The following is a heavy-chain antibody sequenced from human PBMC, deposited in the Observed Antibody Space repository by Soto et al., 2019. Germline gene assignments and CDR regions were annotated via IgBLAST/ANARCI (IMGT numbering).Heavy chain of an antibody. CDR3: ARDLFNWANPEQYDSPHYYYYGMDV. V-gene: IGHV3-48*02. CDR2: ISSSSSTI. J-gene: IGHJ6*02. CDR1: GFTFSSYS. Sequence: GGSLRLSCAASGFTFSSYSMNWVHQAPGKGLEWVSYISSSSSTIYYADSVKGRFTISRDNAKNSLYLQMNSLRDEDTAVYYCARDLFNWANPEQYDSPHYYYYGMDVWGQGTTVTVSS. D-gene: IGHD3-22*01.